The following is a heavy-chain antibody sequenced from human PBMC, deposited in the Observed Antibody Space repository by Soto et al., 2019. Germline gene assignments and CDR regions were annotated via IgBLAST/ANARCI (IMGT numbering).Heavy chain of an antibody. CDR3: AHRPSGWYLFDY. V-gene: IGHV2-5*01. Sequence: QITLKESGPTLVRPTQTLTLTCTFSGFSVSTSGLGVGWIRQPPGKALEWLALIYWNDDKRYSPSLKARLTITNDTSKNQVVLTMTNMDPVDTATYYCAHRPSGWYLFDYWGQGTLVTVSS. J-gene: IGHJ4*02. CDR1: GFSVSTSGLG. CDR2: IYWNDDK. D-gene: IGHD6-19*01.